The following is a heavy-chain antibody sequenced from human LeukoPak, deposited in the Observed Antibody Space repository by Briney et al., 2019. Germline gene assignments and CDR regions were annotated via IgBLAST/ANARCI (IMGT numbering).Heavy chain of an antibody. CDR1: GFTFSTFA. CDR3: ARAKPKNMVRGLIMRRESRYYFDY. D-gene: IGHD3-10*01. V-gene: IGHV3-23*01. Sequence: GGSLRLSCAASGFTFSTFAMIWVRQPPGKGLEWVSSIFPSGGEIHYADSVRGQFTLSRDNSKSTLSLQMNSLRAEDTAVYYCARAKPKNMVRGLIMRRESRYYFDYWGQGTLVTVSS. CDR2: IFPSGGEI. J-gene: IGHJ4*02.